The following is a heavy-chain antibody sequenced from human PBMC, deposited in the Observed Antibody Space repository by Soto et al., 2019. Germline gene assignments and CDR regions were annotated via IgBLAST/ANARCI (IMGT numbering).Heavy chain of an antibody. Sequence: XSVKVSCKVSAYTLTELSMHWVRQAPGKGLEWMGGFDPEDGETIYAQKFQGRVTVTEDTSTDTAYMELSSLRSEDTAVYYCATGRVEYFQHWGQGTLVTVSS. CDR3: ATGRVEYFQH. V-gene: IGHV1-24*01. CDR1: AYTLTELS. J-gene: IGHJ1*01. CDR2: FDPEDGET.